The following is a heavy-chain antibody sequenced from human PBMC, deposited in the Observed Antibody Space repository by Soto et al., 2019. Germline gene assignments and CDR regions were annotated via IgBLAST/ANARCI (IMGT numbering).Heavy chain of an antibody. Sequence: PGGSLRLSCTASGFTCGDYAMSWVRQAPGKGLEWVSFIRSKAYGGTTEYAASVKGRFTISRDDSKSIAYLQMNSLKTEDTAVYCCTRRAYCGGACSFYYYSGLEVWGPGTRVTVSS. V-gene: IGHV3-49*04. CDR2: IRSKAYGGTT. CDR3: TRRAYCGGACSFYYYSGLEV. CDR1: GFTCGDYA. D-gene: IGHD2-21*02. J-gene: IGHJ6*02.